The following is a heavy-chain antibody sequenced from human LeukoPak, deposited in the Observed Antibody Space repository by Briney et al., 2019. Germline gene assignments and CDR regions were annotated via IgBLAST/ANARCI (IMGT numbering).Heavy chain of an antibody. D-gene: IGHD3-16*01. CDR3: AKDMGAPLTNHFDY. Sequence: GGSLRLSCAASGFTFDDYTMHWVRQAPGKGLEWVSLISWDGGSTYYADSVKGRFTISRDNSKNSLYLQMNSLRTEGTALYYCAKDMGAPLTNHFDYWGQGTLVTVSS. CDR2: ISWDGGST. V-gene: IGHV3-43*01. J-gene: IGHJ4*02. CDR1: GFTFDDYT.